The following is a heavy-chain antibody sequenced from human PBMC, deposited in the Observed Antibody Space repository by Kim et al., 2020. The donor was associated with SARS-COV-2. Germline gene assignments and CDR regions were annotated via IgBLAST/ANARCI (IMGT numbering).Heavy chain of an antibody. CDR3: ARVGLWFGETPLTYFDY. J-gene: IGHJ4*02. CDR2: IYYSGST. Sequence: SETLSLTCTVSGGSISSYYWSWIRQPPGKGLEWIGYIYYSGSTNYNPSLKSRVTISVDTSKNQFSLKLSSVTAADTAVHYCARVGLWFGETPLTYFDYWGQGTLVTVSS. V-gene: IGHV4-59*13. CDR1: GGSISSYY. D-gene: IGHD3-10*01.